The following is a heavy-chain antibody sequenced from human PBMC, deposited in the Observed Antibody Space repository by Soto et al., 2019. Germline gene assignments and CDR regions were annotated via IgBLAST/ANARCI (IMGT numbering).Heavy chain of an antibody. V-gene: IGHV4-59*08. Sequence: SETLSLTCTVSGGSISSYYWSWIRQPPGKGLEWIGYIYYSGSTNYNPSLKSRVTISVDTSKNQFSLKLSSVTAADTAVYYCARQNRVLLWFGVPVYYFEYWGQGTLVTVS. D-gene: IGHD3-10*01. CDR2: IYYSGST. CDR3: ARQNRVLLWFGVPVYYFEY. CDR1: GGSISSYY. J-gene: IGHJ4*02.